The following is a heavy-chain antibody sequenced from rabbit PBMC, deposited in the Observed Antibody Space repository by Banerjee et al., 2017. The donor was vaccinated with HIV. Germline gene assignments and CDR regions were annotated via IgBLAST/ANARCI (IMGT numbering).Heavy chain of an antibody. CDR2: IVPIFGVT. CDR1: GVSFSSNHY. J-gene: IGHJ6*01. D-gene: IGHD4-1*01. CDR3: ARDLDGVIGWNFGW. Sequence: QSLEESGGDLVKPGASLTLTCTASGVSFSSNHYMCWVRQAPGKGLEWIGYIVPIFGVTYYANWVNGRFTISKASSTTVTLQMTSLTAADTATYFCARDLDGVIGWNFGWWGQGTLVTVS. V-gene: IGHV1S40*01.